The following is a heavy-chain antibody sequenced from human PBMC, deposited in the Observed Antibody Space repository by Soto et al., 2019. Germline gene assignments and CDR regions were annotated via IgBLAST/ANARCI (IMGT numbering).Heavy chain of an antibody. D-gene: IGHD4-17*01. Sequence: EVQLVESGGGLVQPGGSLRLSCAASGFTFSSYWMHWVRQAPGKGLVWVSRINSDGSSTSYADSVKGRFTISRDNAKNTLYLQMNSLRAEDTAVYYCARDAIDDYGDSRRDYWGQGTLVTVSS. CDR3: ARDAIDDYGDSRRDY. J-gene: IGHJ4*02. CDR1: GFTFSSYW. CDR2: INSDGSST. V-gene: IGHV3-74*01.